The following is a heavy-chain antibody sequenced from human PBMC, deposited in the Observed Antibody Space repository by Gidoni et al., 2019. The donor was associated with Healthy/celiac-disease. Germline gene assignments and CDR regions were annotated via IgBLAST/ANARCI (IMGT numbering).Heavy chain of an antibody. V-gene: IGHV1-69*02. CDR3: AGSSGQQGGY. CDR2: IIPILGIA. CDR1: GGTCSSYT. D-gene: IGHD3-22*01. Sequence: QVQPVKPGAEVNKPGSSVKVSCKASGGTCSSYTISWVRQAPGQGLEWMGRIIPILGIANYAQKFQGRVTINADKSTSTDYMELSSLRSEDTDVYYCAGSSGQQGGYWGQGTLVTVSS. J-gene: IGHJ4*02.